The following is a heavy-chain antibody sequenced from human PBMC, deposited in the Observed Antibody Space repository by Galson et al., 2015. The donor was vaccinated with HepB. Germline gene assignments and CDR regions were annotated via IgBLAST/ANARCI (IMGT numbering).Heavy chain of an antibody. Sequence: SLRLSCAASGFTFSSYGMHWVRQAPGKGLEWVAVIWYDGSNKYYADSVKGRFTISRDNSKNTLYLQMNSLRAEDTAVYYCARDRAEMAIDYWGQGTLVTVSS. J-gene: IGHJ4*02. CDR2: IWYDGSNK. CDR3: ARDRAEMAIDY. CDR1: GFTFSSYG. V-gene: IGHV3-33*01. D-gene: IGHD5-24*01.